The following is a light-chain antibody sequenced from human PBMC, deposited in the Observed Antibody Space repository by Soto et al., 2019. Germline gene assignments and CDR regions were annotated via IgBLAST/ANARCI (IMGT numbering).Light chain of an antibody. CDR1: QSVGSN. CDR2: GAS. V-gene: IGKV3-15*01. Sequence: EIVLTQSPATLSLSPWERATLSCRLSQSVGSNLAWYQQKPGQAPRLLIYGASTRATGIPARFSGSGSGTEFTLTISSLQSEDFAVYYCQQYNNWPPVTFGQGTKVDI. J-gene: IGKJ1*01. CDR3: QQYNNWPPVT.